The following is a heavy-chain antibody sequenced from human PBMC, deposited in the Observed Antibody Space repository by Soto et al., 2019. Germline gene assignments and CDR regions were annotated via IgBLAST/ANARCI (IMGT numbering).Heavy chain of an antibody. D-gene: IGHD5-12*01. J-gene: IGHJ2*01. CDR2: IIPIFGTA. CDR3: ARPADGYNYLYWYFDL. Sequence: QVQLVQSGAEVKKPGSSVKVSCKASGGTFSSYAISWVRQAPGQGLEWMGGIIPIFGTANYAQKFQGRVTITADESTSTAYMELSSVRSEDTAVYYCARPADGYNYLYWYFDLWGRGTLVTVSS. CDR1: GGTFSSYA. V-gene: IGHV1-69*01.